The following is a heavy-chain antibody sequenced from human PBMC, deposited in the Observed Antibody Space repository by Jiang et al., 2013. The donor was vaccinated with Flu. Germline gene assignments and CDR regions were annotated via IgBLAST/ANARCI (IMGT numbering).Heavy chain of an antibody. CDR3: ARERRDYDSSGYYHYYYGMDF. Sequence: GSGLVKPSETLSLTCTVSGGSISSYYWKWIRQSPGKGLEWIGYIYNSGSTNYNPSLKSRVTISVDTSNNQFSLKLSSVTAADTAVYYCARERRDYDSSGYYHYYYGMDFVGQRATVTVSS. V-gene: IGHV4-59*01. J-gene: IGHJ6*01. CDR1: GGSISSYY. D-gene: IGHD3-22*01. CDR2: IYNSGST.